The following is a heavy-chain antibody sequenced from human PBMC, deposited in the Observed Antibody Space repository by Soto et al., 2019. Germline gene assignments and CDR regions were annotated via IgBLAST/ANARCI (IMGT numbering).Heavy chain of an antibody. CDR1: GGSFSGYY. V-gene: IGHV4-34*01. D-gene: IGHD4-17*01. CDR2: INHSGST. Sequence: SETLSLTCAVYGGSFSGYYWSWIRQPPGKGLEWIGEINHSGSTNYNPSLKSRVTISVDTSKNQFSLKLSSVTAADTAVYYCARGGPTGPVDYWGQGTLVTVSS. J-gene: IGHJ4*02. CDR3: ARGGPTGPVDY.